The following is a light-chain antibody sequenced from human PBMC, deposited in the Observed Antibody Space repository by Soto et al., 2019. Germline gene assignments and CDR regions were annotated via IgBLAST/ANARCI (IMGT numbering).Light chain of an antibody. CDR1: SSDVGAYNY. V-gene: IGLV2-14*01. Sequence: QSVLTQPASVSGSPGQAITISCTGSSSDVGAYNYVSWHQHHPGKVPKLMISEVSNRPSGVSNRFSGSKSGNTASLTISGLQAEDEADYFCTSDTTSSTWVFGGGTKLTVL. CDR3: TSDTTSSTWV. J-gene: IGLJ3*02. CDR2: EVS.